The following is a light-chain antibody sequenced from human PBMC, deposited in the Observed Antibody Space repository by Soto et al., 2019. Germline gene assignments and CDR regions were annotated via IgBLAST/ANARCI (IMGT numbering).Light chain of an antibody. CDR1: QSISSSY. V-gene: IGKV3-20*01. CDR2: GAS. Sequence: EIVLTQSPGTLSLSPGKRATLSCRASQSISSSYLAWYQQRPGQAPRLLIYGASSRATGIPDRFSGSGSGTEFTLTISRLEPEDFAVFYCQQYGRSITFGQGTRLEIK. CDR3: QQYGRSIT. J-gene: IGKJ5*01.